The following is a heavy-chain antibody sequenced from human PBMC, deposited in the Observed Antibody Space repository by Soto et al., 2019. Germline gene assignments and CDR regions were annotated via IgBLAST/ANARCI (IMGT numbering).Heavy chain of an antibody. D-gene: IGHD3-22*01. Sequence: QVQLQESGPGLVKPSETLSLTCTVSGGSISSYYWGWIRQPPGKGLQWIGYIDYTGTTSYNPYLNNRVTISVHTSTNHFSLRLSSVTAADTAIYYCARLGGYFQAFDSWGQGTLVTVSS. J-gene: IGHJ4*02. CDR3: ARLGGYFQAFDS. CDR1: GGSISSYY. CDR2: IDYTGTT. V-gene: IGHV4-59*08.